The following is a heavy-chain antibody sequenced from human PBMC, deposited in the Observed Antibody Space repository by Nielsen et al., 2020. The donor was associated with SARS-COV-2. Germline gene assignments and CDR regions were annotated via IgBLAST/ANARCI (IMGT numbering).Heavy chain of an antibody. Sequence: GESLKISCAASGFTFSGPAMHWVRQASGKGLEWVGCIRSRLNSYATAYAASVKGRFTISRDDSSNTAYLQMNSLKTEDTAVYYCARQDSSGWFKYYYYMDVWGKGTTVTVSS. CDR2: IRSRLNSYAT. D-gene: IGHD6-19*01. CDR1: GFTFSGPA. J-gene: IGHJ6*03. V-gene: IGHV3-73*01. CDR3: ARQDSSGWFKYYYYMDV.